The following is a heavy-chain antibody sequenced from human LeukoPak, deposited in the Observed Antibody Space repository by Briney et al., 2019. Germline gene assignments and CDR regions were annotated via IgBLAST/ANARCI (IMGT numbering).Heavy chain of an antibody. CDR3: AKSGYNRFDY. Sequence: GGSLRLSCAASGFTFSSYGMSWVRQAPGKGLEWVSDIHGSGDRTYYADSVKGRFTISRENSKNTLYLQMKSLRAEDTAVYYCAKSGYNRFDYWGQGTLVTVSS. V-gene: IGHV3-23*01. CDR1: GFTFSSYG. CDR2: IHGSGDRT. D-gene: IGHD5-24*01. J-gene: IGHJ4*02.